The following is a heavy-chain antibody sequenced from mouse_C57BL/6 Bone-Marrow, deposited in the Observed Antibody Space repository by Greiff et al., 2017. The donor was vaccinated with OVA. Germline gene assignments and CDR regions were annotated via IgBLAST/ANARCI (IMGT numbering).Heavy chain of an antibody. D-gene: IGHD1-1*01. V-gene: IGHV3-3*01. CDR1: GFSINSDCY. CDR3: ARARHYYGSSWGAMDY. J-gene: IGHJ4*01. CDR2: TFYSGIT. Sequence: EVKLQESGPSLVRPSQTLSLTCTVTGFSINSDCYWIWIRQFPGNKLEYIGYTFYSGITYYNPSLESRTYITRDTSKNQFSLKLSSVTTEDTATYYCARARHYYGSSWGAMDYWGQGTSVTVSS.